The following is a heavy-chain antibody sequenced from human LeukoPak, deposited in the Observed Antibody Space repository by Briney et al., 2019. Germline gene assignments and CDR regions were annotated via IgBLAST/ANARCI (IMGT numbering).Heavy chain of an antibody. CDR3: ARDRIAVAGTPPPLGY. CDR2: ISAYSGKT. J-gene: IGHJ4*02. CDR1: GYTFTSYG. D-gene: IGHD6-19*01. V-gene: IGHV1-18*01. Sequence: ASVKVSCKASGYTFTSYGMSWVRQAPGQGLEWMGWISAYSGKTNYAQKLQGRVTMTTDTSTSTAYMKLRSLRSDDTAVYYCARDRIAVAGTPPPLGYWGQGTLVTVSS.